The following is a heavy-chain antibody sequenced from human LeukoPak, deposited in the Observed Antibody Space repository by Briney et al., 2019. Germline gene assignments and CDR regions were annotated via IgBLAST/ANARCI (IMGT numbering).Heavy chain of an antibody. CDR3: ARERFRSGYVPFDY. CDR2: ISSSSSTI. D-gene: IGHD3-22*01. Sequence: GSLRLSCAASGFTFSSYSMNWVRQAPGKGLEWVSYISSSSSTIYYADSVKGRFTISRDNAKNSLYLQMNSLRAEDTAVYYCARERFRSGYVPFDYWGQGTLVTVSS. V-gene: IGHV3-48*01. CDR1: GFTFSSYS. J-gene: IGHJ4*02.